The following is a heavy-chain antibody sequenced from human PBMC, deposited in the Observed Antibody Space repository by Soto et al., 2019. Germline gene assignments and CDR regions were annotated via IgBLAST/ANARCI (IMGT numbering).Heavy chain of an antibody. CDR3: ARGPGGLELRYYYGMDV. D-gene: IGHD1-7*01. Sequence: AWETLSLTCAVSGGSISSGGYSWSWIRQPPGKGLEWIGYIYHSGSTYYNPSLKSRVTISVDRSKNQFSLKLSPVTAADTAVYYCARGPGGLELRYYYGMDVWGQGTTVTVSS. J-gene: IGHJ6*02. CDR1: GGSISSGGYS. V-gene: IGHV4-30-2*01. CDR2: IYHSGST.